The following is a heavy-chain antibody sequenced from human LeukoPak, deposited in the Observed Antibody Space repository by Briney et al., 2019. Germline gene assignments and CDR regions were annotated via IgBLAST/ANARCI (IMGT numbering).Heavy chain of an antibody. J-gene: IGHJ6*04. CDR2: IYHSGST. CDR1: GGSISSSNW. Sequence: SETLSLTCAVSGGSISSSNWWSWVRQPPGKGLEWIGEIYHSGSTNYNPSLKSRVTISVDKSKNQFSLKLSSVTAADTAVYYCARDRAYSSSWPYYSYGMDVWGKGTPVTVSS. CDR3: ARDRAYSSSWPYYSYGMDV. V-gene: IGHV4-4*02. D-gene: IGHD6-13*01.